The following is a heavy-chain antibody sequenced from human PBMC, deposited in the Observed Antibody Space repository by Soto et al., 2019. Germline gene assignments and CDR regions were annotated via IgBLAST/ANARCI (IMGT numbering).Heavy chain of an antibody. CDR3: ARGGKQQLLKFDY. CDR1: GGSFSGYY. Sequence: QVQLQQWGAGLLKPSETLSLTCAVYGGSFSGYYWSWIRQPPGKGLEWIGEINHSGSTNYNPSLKSRVTISGDTSKNQFSLKLSSVTAADTAVYSCARGGKQQLLKFDYWGQGTLVTVSS. J-gene: IGHJ4*02. D-gene: IGHD6-13*01. CDR2: INHSGST. V-gene: IGHV4-34*01.